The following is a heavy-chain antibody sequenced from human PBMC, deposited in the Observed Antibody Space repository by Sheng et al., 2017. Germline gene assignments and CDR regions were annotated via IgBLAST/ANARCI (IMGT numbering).Heavy chain of an antibody. CDR2: IKSKTDGGTI. Sequence: EVQLVESGGGLVMPGGSLRLSCAASGFTFNIAWMSWVRQAPGKGLEWVGRIKSKTDGGTIDYAAPVKGRFIISRDDSKNTLYLQMNSLKIEDSAVYYCTPQDPRVDSWGQGTLVTVTS. J-gene: IGHJ4*02. V-gene: IGHV3-15*01. CDR3: TPQDPRVDS. CDR1: GFTFNIAW.